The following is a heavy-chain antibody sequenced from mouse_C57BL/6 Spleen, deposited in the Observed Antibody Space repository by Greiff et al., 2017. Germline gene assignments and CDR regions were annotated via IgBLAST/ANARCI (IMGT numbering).Heavy chain of an antibody. CDR3: TRHGSPNY. Sequence: QVQLQQSGAELVRPGASVTLSCKASGYTFTDYEMHWVKQTPVQGLEWIGAIDPETGGTAYNEKFKGKAILTADKSSSTAYMELRSLTSEDSAVFYSTRHGSPNYWGQGTTLTVSS. J-gene: IGHJ2*01. D-gene: IGHD1-1*01. CDR2: IDPETGGT. V-gene: IGHV1-15*01. CDR1: GYTFTDYE.